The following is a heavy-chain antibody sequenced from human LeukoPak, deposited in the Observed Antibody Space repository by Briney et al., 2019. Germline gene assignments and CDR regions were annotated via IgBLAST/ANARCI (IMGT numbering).Heavy chain of an antibody. CDR1: GYTFTSYY. Sequence: GATVKVSCKASGYTFTSYYIHWVRHTPEQGHEWMGMINPSRGSTSYAQKFQGGLTMTRDTSTSTVYMELSSLRSEDTAVYYCTRGVQLERRYYNWFDPWGQGTLVTVSS. J-gene: IGHJ5*02. D-gene: IGHD1-1*01. CDR3: TRGVQLERRYYNWFDP. V-gene: IGHV1-46*01. CDR2: INPSRGST.